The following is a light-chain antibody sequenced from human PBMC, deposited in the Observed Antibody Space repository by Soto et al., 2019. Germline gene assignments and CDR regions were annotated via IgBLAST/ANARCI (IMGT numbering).Light chain of an antibody. Sequence: QSALTQPASVSRSPGQSITISCTGTNSDVSGYNYVSWYQQHPGKAPKLMLYEVSNRPSGVSNRFSGSKSGNTASLTISGLQAEDETDYYCSSSTSSSTYVFGTGTKLTVL. V-gene: IGLV2-14*01. J-gene: IGLJ1*01. CDR3: SSSTSSSTYV. CDR1: NSDVSGYNY. CDR2: EVS.